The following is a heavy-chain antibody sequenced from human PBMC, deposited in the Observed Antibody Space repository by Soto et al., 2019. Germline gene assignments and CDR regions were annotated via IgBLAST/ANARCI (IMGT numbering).Heavy chain of an antibody. D-gene: IGHD2-2*03. V-gene: IGHV3-23*01. CDR1: GFTFSDHA. Sequence: EMQLLESGGGLVQPGGSLRLSCATSGFTFSDHAMHWVRQAPGEGLEWVSGIRGDLVTTPYADSVKGRFTISRDNSKNTLYLQMNSLRAEDTAVYYCARVGIGYCSSTSCLYHFDYWGQGTLVTVSS. CDR2: IRGDLVTT. CDR3: ARVGIGYCSSTSCLYHFDY. J-gene: IGHJ4*02.